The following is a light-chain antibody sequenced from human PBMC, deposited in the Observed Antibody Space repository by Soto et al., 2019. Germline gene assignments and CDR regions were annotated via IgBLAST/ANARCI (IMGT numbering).Light chain of an antibody. CDR2: TAS. V-gene: IGKV1-12*01. J-gene: IGKJ5*01. CDR1: QGVSTW. Sequence: DIQMTQSPSSVSASVGDRVTITCRXSQGVSTWLAWYQQKPGKAPNLLIYTASSLQSGVPSRFSGSGSGTDFTLTISSLEPEDFAIYYCQQRQYWPPITFGQGTRLEIK. CDR3: QQRQYWPPIT.